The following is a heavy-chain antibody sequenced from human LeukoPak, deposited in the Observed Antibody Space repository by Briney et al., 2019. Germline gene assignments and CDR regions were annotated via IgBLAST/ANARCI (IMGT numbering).Heavy chain of an antibody. V-gene: IGHV3-74*01. CDR2: INSDGSST. CDR1: GFTFSSYW. Sequence: GGSLRLSCAASGFTFSSYWMHWVRQAPGKGLVWVSRINSDGSSTSYADSVKGRFTISRDNAKNTLYLQMNSLRAEDTAVYYCARGGIAAAGTPSFDYWGQGTLVTVSS. J-gene: IGHJ4*02. CDR3: ARGGIAAAGTPSFDY. D-gene: IGHD6-13*01.